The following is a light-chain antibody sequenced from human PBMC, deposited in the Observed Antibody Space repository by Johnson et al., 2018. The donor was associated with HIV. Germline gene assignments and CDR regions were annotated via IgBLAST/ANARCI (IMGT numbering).Light chain of an antibody. V-gene: IGLV1-51*02. CDR2: ENN. Sequence: SVLTQPPSVSAAPGPKVTISCSGSSSNIGNNYVSWYQQLPGTAPKLLIYENNKRPSGIPDRFSGSKSGTSATLGITGLQTGDEADYYCGTWDSSLSVGVFGTGTKVTVL. J-gene: IGLJ1*01. CDR1: SSNIGNNY. CDR3: GTWDSSLSVGV.